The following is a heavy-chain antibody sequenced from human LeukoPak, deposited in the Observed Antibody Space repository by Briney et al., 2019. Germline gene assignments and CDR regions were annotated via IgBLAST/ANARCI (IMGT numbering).Heavy chain of an antibody. V-gene: IGHV3-21*01. CDR3: ARDHERYDFWSGITDHDAFDI. J-gene: IGHJ3*02. CDR2: ISSSSSYI. Sequence: KPGGSLRLSCAASGFTFSSYSMNWVRQAPGKGLEWVSSISSSSSYIYYADSVKGRFTISRDNAKNSLYLQMNSLRAEDTAVYYCARDHERYDFWSGITDHDAFDIWGQGTMVTVSS. CDR1: GFTFSSYS. D-gene: IGHD3-3*01.